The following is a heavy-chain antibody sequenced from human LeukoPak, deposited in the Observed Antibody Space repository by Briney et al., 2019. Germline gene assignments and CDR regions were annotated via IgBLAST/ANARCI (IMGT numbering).Heavy chain of an antibody. CDR3: ARQAVAGTGFDY. Sequence: ASVKVSCKASGYTFTSYDINWVRQATGQGVEWMGWMNPNSGNTGYAQKFQGRVTMTRNTSISTAYMELSSLRSEDTAVYYCARQAVAGTGFDYFGQGTLVTASS. CDR2: MNPNSGNT. D-gene: IGHD6-19*01. J-gene: IGHJ4*02. CDR1: GYTFTSYD. V-gene: IGHV1-8*01.